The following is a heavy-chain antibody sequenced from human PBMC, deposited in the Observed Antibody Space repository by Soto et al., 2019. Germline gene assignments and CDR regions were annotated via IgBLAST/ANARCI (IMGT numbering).Heavy chain of an antibody. D-gene: IGHD2-8*01. CDR1: GFTFSSYG. CDR2: ISYDGSNK. CDR3: ARGDSTDCSNGVCSFLYNHDMDV. J-gene: IGHJ6*02. V-gene: IGHV3-30*03. Sequence: GGSLRLSCAASGFTFSSYGMHWVRQAPGKGLEWVAVISYDGSNKYYADSVKGRFTISRDNSKNTLYLQMNSLTSDDTAIYYCARGDSTDCSNGVCSFLYNHDMDVWGQGTTVTVSS.